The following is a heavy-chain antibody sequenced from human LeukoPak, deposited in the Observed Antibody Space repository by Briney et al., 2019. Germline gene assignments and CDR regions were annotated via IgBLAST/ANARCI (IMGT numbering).Heavy chain of an antibody. CDR2: MKQDGSEI. Sequence: GGSLRLSCAASGFTFSSYWMSWVRQAPGKGLEWVANMKQDGSEIYYVDSVKGRFTISRDNAENSLYLQMNSLRAEDTVVYYCARESTYSYAYALDYWGQGTLVTVSS. D-gene: IGHD5-18*01. CDR1: GFTFSSYW. V-gene: IGHV3-7*01. CDR3: ARESTYSYAYALDY. J-gene: IGHJ4*02.